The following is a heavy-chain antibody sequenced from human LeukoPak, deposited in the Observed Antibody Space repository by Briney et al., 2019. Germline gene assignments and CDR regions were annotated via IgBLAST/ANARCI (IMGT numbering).Heavy chain of an antibody. J-gene: IGHJ6*03. CDR2: INTNTGNP. Sequence: ASVKVSCKASGGTFSRYAISWVRQAPGQGLEWMGWINTNTGNPTYAQGFTGRFVFSLDTSVSTAYLQISSLKAEDTAVYYCARWGSTVTAYYYYYYMDVWGKGTTVTVSS. D-gene: IGHD4-17*01. CDR1: GGTFSRYA. CDR3: ARWGSTVTAYYYYYYMDV. V-gene: IGHV7-4-1*02.